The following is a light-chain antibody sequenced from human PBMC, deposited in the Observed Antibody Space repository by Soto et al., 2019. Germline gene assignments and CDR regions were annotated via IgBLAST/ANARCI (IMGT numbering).Light chain of an antibody. CDR1: QSLLHSNGSNY. CDR3: KQALDSLYI. Sequence: IVMTQSPLSLPVTPGDPASISCRSSQSLLHSNGSNYLDWYLQKPCHSQQLLTYLGAHRASEVTDRLSGSGSVTDFTRKISRVEAADVGLYCYKQALDSLYIFGQGTKRAIK. CDR2: LGA. J-gene: IGKJ2*01. V-gene: IGKV2-28*01.